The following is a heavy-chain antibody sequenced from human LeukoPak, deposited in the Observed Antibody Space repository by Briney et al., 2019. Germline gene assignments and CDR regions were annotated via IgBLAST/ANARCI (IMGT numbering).Heavy chain of an antibody. D-gene: IGHD2-15*01. J-gene: IGHJ3*02. CDR3: ATARVASFGFDI. CDR1: GGTFSSYA. Sequence: SVKVSCKASGGTFSSYAISWVRQAPGQGLEWMGRIIPILGIANYAQKFQGRVTMTEDTSTDTAYMELSSLRSEDTAVYYCATARVASFGFDIWGQGTMVTVSS. CDR2: IIPILGIA. V-gene: IGHV1-69*04.